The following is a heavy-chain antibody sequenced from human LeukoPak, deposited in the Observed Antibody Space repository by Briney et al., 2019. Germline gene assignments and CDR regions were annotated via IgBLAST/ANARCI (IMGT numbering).Heavy chain of an antibody. CDR1: GGSISSYY. Sequence: PSETLSLTCTVSGGSISSYYWGWIRQSPGKGLEWIGYIYYSGITNYNPSLKNRGTISVDTSKNQFSLELRSVTAADTAVYYCAREVGATHYWGQGTLVTVSS. CDR3: AREVGATHY. CDR2: IYYSGIT. J-gene: IGHJ4*02. D-gene: IGHD1-26*01. V-gene: IGHV4-59*01.